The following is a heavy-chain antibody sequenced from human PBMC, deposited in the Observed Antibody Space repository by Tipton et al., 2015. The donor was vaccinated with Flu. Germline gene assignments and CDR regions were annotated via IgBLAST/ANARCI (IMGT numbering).Heavy chain of an antibody. D-gene: IGHD2-2*01. CDR1: GFTFSSYS. J-gene: IGHJ4*02. V-gene: IGHV3-48*01. CDR2: ISGSSSTI. Sequence: SLRLSCAASGFTFSSYSMNWVRQAPGKGLEWISYISGSSSTIYYADSVKGRFSISRDNARNSLYLQMKSLRAEDTAVYYCARTRGGYCSSSSCYADYFDYWGQGPLVTVSS. CDR3: ARTRGGYCSSSSCYADYFDY.